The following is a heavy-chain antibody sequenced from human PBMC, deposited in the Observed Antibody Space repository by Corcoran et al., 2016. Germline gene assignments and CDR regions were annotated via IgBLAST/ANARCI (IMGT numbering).Heavy chain of an antibody. Sequence: EVQLVQSGAEVKKPGESLKISCKGSGYSFTSYWIGWVRQMPGKGLEWMGIIYPGDTDTRYSPSFQGQVTISADKSISTAYLQWSSLKASDPAMYYCARHRQQRHYYYGMDVWGQGTTVTVSS. CDR1: GYSFTSYW. V-gene: IGHV5-51*01. D-gene: IGHD6-25*01. CDR2: IYPGDTDT. J-gene: IGHJ6*02. CDR3: ARHRQQRHYYYGMDV.